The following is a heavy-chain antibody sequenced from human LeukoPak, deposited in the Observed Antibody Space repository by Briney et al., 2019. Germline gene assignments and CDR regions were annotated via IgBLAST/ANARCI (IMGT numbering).Heavy chain of an antibody. J-gene: IGHJ4*02. CDR1: GGSISSGDYY. Sequence: PSQTLSLTCTVSGGSISSGDYYWSWIRQPPGKGLEWIGSIYYSGSTYYNPSLKSRVTISVDTSKNQFSLNLNSVTAADTAVYFCARDEGSAYPFDYWGQGTLVTVSS. D-gene: IGHD3-22*01. CDR3: ARDEGSAYPFDY. CDR2: IYYSGST. V-gene: IGHV4-39*07.